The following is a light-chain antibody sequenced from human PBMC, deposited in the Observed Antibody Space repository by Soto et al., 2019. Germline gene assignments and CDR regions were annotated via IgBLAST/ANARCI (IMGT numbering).Light chain of an antibody. V-gene: IGLV1-47*02. CDR2: NNN. CDR1: SSNIGSNY. J-gene: IGLJ3*02. Sequence: QSVLTQPPSASGTPGQRVTISCSGSSSNIGSNYVYWYHQLPGTAPKLLIYNNNQRPSGVPDRFSGSKSGTSASLAISGLRSEDEADYYCATWDDSLSALVFGGGTKLTVL. CDR3: ATWDDSLSALV.